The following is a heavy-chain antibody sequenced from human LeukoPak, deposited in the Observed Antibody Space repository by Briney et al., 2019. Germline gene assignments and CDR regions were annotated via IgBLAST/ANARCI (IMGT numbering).Heavy chain of an antibody. CDR2: IYYSGST. CDR3: ARCHCSGGSCYSEYYYMDV. J-gene: IGHJ6*03. D-gene: IGHD2-15*01. V-gene: IGHV4-39*01. Sequence: SETLSLTCTVSGGSISSSSYYWGWIRQPPGKGLEWIGSIYYSGSTYYNPSLKSRVTISVDTSKNQFSLKPSSVTAADTAVYYCARCHCSGGSCYSEYYYMDVWGKGTTVTVSS. CDR1: GGSISSSSYY.